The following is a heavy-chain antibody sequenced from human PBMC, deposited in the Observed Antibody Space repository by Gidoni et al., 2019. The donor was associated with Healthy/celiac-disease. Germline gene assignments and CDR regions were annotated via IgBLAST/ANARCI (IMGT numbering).Heavy chain of an antibody. V-gene: IGHV3-33*08. CDR2: IWYDGSNK. CDR1: GFTFSSYG. J-gene: IGHJ3*02. CDR3: ARDLEAVAGNRGDAFDI. D-gene: IGHD6-19*01. Sequence: QVQLVESGGGVVQPGRSLRLSCAASGFTFSSYGMHWVRQAPGKGLEWVAVIWYDGSNKYYADSVKGRFTISRDNSKNTLYLQMNSLRAEDTAVYYCARDLEAVAGNRGDAFDIWGQGTMVTVSS.